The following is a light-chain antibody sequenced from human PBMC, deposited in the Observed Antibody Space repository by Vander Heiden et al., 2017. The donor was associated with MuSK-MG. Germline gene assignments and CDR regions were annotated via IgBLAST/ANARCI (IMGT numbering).Light chain of an antibody. J-gene: IGKJ2*01. CDR3: QQSYSIPHT. CDR1: QSISSY. Sequence: DLQMTQSPSSLSASVGGRVTISCRASQSISSYLNWYQQKPGKAPKLLIYAAASLQSGVPSRFSGSGSGTDFTLTISSLQPEDIAAYYCQQSYSIPHTFGQGTKLDIK. CDR2: AAA. V-gene: IGKV1-39*01.